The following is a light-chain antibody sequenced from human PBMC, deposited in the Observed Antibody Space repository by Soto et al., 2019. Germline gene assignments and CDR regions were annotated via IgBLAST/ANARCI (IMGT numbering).Light chain of an antibody. CDR1: QNINNY. CDR3: QQYNSYS. CDR2: DAS. V-gene: IGKV1-33*01. Sequence: DIQMTQSPSSLSASVGDRVTITCQASQNINNYLNWYQKKPGSATKLLIYDASNLEAGVPSRFRGGGSGTEFTLTISSLQPDYFATYYCQQYNSYSFGQGTKVDIK. J-gene: IGKJ1*01.